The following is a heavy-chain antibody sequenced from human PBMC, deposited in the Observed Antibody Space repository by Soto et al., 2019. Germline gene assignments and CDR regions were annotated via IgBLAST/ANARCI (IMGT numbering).Heavy chain of an antibody. CDR3: ARDSSGWYTLFDY. Sequence: TSETLSLTCTFSGGSVSSGSYYLSWIRQPPGKGLEWIGYIYYSGSTNYNPSLKSRVTISVDTSKNQFSLKLSSVTAADTAVYYCARDSSGWYTLFDYWGQGTLVTVSS. J-gene: IGHJ4*02. CDR2: IYYSGST. V-gene: IGHV4-61*01. D-gene: IGHD6-19*01. CDR1: GGSVSSGSYY.